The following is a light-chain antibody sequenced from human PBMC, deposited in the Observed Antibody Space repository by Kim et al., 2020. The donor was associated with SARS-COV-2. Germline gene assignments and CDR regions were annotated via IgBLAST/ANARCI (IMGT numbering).Light chain of an antibody. CDR3: CSYANGGTWV. Sequence: GHSITSSCSGTNNDVGGHDLVSWYQHHPGTAPKLVIYGDNQRPSGVSSRFSGSKSGNTASLTISGLQPEDEADYYCCSYANGGTWVFGGGTQLTVL. V-gene: IGLV2-23*01. CDR2: GDN. J-gene: IGLJ3*02. CDR1: NNDVGGHDL.